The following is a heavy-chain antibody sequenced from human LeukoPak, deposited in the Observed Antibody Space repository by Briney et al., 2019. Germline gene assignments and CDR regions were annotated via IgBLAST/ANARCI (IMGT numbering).Heavy chain of an antibody. CDR3: AREGAIIAAAGTADY. CDR1: GYTLTSYG. V-gene: IGHV1-18*01. CDR2: ISAYNGNT. Sequence: ASVKVSCKASGYTLTSYGISWVRQAPGQGLEWMGWISAYNGNTNYAQKLQGRVTMTTDTSTSTAYMELRSLRSDDTAVYYCAREGAIIAAAGTADYWGQGTLVTVSS. D-gene: IGHD6-13*01. J-gene: IGHJ4*02.